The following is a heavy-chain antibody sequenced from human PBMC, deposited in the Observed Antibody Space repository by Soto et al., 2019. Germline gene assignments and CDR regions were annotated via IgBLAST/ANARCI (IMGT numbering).Heavy chain of an antibody. J-gene: IGHJ4*02. CDR2: VYYSGRT. D-gene: IGHD6-6*01. V-gene: IGHV4-31*02. CDR1: GGSISSGGYY. Sequence: PSETLSLTCTVSGGSISSGGYYWSWIRQHPGKGLEWIGCVYYSGRTYYNPSLKSRITISVDTSKKHFSVKLSSVTAADTAVYYCASTKEYSSSLDYWGQGILVTV. CDR3: ASTKEYSSSLDY.